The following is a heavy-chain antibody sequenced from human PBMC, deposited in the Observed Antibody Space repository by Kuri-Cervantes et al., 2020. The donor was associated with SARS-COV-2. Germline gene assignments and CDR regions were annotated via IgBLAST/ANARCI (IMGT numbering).Heavy chain of an antibody. J-gene: IGHJ5*02. CDR3: ATDHCSGGSCNPYNWFDP. CDR2: ISAYNGNT. Sequence: ASVKVSCKASGYTFTSYGISWVRQAPGQGLEWMGWISAYNGNTNYAQRFQGRVTMTEDTSTDTAYMELSSLRSEDTAVYYCATDHCSGGSCNPYNWFDPWGQGTLVTVSS. D-gene: IGHD2-15*01. CDR1: GYTFTSYG. V-gene: IGHV1-18*04.